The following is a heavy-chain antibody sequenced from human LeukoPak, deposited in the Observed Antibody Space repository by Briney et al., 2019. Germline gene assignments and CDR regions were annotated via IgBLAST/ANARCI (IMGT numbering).Heavy chain of an antibody. D-gene: IGHD3-22*01. CDR2: ISAYNGNT. V-gene: IGHV1-18*01. J-gene: IGHJ5*02. CDR1: GYTFTSYG. Sequence: ASVTVSCKASGYTFTSYGISWVRQAPGQGLEWMGWISAYNGNTNYAQELQGRVTMTTDTSTSTAYMELRSLRSDDTAVYYCARSLYYYDSSGYSKKNNWFDPWGQGTLVTVSS. CDR3: ARSLYYYDSSGYSKKNNWFDP.